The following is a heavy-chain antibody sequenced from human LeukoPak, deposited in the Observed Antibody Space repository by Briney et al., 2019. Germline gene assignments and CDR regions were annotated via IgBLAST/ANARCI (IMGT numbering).Heavy chain of an antibody. V-gene: IGHV1-46*03. J-gene: IGHJ4*02. Sequence: ASVKVSCKASGHTFTSNFVHWVRRAPGQGLEWMAVLNPSDGDTTYAQKFQGRITMTRDTSTGTVYMELSSLRSEDTAVCYCAGETDAFDYWGQGTLVTVSS. CDR2: LNPSDGDT. CDR3: AGETDAFDY. CDR1: GHTFTSNF.